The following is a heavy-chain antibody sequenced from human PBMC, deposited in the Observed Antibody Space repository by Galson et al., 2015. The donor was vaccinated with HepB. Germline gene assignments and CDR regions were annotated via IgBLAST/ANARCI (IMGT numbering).Heavy chain of an antibody. CDR3: ARGGV. D-gene: IGHD1-26*01. Sequence: SLRLSCAASGFIFSNHYMDWVRQAPGKGLEWVARVRNKASSRTTEYAPSVKGRFTISRDDSKNSVYLQMNNLKTEDTAVFYCARGGVWGEGTTVTVSS. V-gene: IGHV3-72*01. CDR1: GFIFSNHY. CDR2: VRNKASSRTT. J-gene: IGHJ6*04.